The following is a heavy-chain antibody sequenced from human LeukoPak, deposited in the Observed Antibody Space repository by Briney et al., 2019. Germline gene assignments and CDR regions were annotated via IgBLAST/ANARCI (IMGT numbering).Heavy chain of an antibody. D-gene: IGHD3-10*01. Sequence: ASVKVSCKASGYTFTSYYMHWVRQAPGQGLEWMGWMNPNSGNTGYAQKFQGRVTMTRNTSISTAYMELSSLRSEDTAVYYCARADTMVRGVPDYWGQGTLVTVSS. CDR2: MNPNSGNT. J-gene: IGHJ4*02. CDR1: GYTFTSYY. CDR3: ARADTMVRGVPDY. V-gene: IGHV1-8*02.